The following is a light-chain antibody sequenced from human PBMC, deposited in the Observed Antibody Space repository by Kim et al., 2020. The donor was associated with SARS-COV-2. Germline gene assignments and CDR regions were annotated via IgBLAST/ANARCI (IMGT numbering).Light chain of an antibody. CDR3: QQYNNRPQT. Sequence: EIVMTQSPATLPVSPGERATLSCRASQSIRSNLAWYQQKPGQAPRLLMYGASTRATGIPARFSGIGSGTEFTLTISSLQSEDCAVYYCQQYNNRPQTFGQGTKVDIK. V-gene: IGKV3-15*01. CDR1: QSIRSN. CDR2: GAS. J-gene: IGKJ1*01.